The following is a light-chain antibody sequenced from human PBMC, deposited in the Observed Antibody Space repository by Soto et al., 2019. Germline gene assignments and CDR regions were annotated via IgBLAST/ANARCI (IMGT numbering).Light chain of an antibody. V-gene: IGKV3-15*01. Sequence: EIVMTQSPATLSVSPGERATLSYRASQSVSSNLAWYQQKPGQAPSLLIYGASTRATCTPARFSGSGSGTEFTLTISSLQSEDFAVYYCQQYIRWPLTFGGGTKVEIK. CDR1: QSVSSN. J-gene: IGKJ4*01. CDR3: QQYIRWPLT. CDR2: GAS.